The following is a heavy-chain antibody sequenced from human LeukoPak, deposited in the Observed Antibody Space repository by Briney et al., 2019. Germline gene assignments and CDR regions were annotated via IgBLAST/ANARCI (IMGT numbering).Heavy chain of an antibody. CDR3: AMNTPLAY. V-gene: IGHV3-23*01. Sequence: PGRSLRLSCAASGFTFSSYAMNWVRQAPGKGLEWVSTISSSGGSAFYADSLKGRFTISRDNSKNTLYLQMNSLRAEDTALYYCAMNTPLAYWGQGTLVTVSS. CDR2: ISSSGGSA. D-gene: IGHD5-18*01. CDR1: GFTFSSYA. J-gene: IGHJ4*02.